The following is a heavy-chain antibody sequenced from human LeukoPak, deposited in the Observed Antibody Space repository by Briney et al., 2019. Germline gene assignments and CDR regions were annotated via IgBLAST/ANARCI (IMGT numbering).Heavy chain of an antibody. CDR1: GYTFTVYY. D-gene: IGHD4-17*01. J-gene: IGHJ4*02. V-gene: IGHV1-2*02. CDR2: INPNSGGT. CDR3: ALNDYGDGLGY. Sequence: ASVKVSCKASGYTFTVYYIHWVQQAPGQGLEWMGWINPNSGGTNYAQRFQGRVTMTRDTSFSTAYMELSRLRSDDTAVYYCALNDYGDGLGYWGQGTLVTVFS.